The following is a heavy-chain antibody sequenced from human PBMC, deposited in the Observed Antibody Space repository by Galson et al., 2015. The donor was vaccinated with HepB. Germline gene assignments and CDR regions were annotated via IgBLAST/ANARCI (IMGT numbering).Heavy chain of an antibody. CDR2: IYYSGST. Sequence: SETLSLTCTVSGGSISSYYWSWIRQPPGKGLEWIGYIYYSGSTNYNPSLKSRVTISVDTSKNQFSLKLSSVTAADTAVYYCARGGVNYDYVWGSYYWFNPWGQGTLVTVSS. J-gene: IGHJ5*02. CDR3: ARGGVNYDYVWGSYYWFNP. CDR1: GGSISSYY. D-gene: IGHD3-16*01. V-gene: IGHV4-59*01.